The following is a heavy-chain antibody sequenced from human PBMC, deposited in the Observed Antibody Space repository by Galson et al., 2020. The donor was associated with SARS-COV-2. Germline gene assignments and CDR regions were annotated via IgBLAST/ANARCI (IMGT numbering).Heavy chain of an antibody. Sequence: QLGECLKISCAASGFTFTNYAIHWVRQAPGKGLEWVAVISHDGRIEGYADSVKGRFTISRDNSENMLFLQMDSLRADDTAVYYCARDVSGGASDIWGQGTMVTVSS. CDR1: GFTFTNYA. V-gene: IGHV3-30*04. J-gene: IGHJ3*02. CDR3: ARDVSGGASDI. D-gene: IGHD1-26*01. CDR2: ISHDGRIE.